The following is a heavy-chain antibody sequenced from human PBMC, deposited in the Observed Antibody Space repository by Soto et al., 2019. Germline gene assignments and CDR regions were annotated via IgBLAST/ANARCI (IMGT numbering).Heavy chain of an antibody. J-gene: IGHJ4*02. D-gene: IGHD6-13*01. Sequence: SEPLSLPCTVYVGSFSGYYWGWIRQRPVEVPEWIVEINHSGSTNYNPSLKSRVTISVDMSKNQFSLKLSSVTAADTAVYYCARGGRQQLIPTPISYKIDYWGQGTLVTVSS. CDR3: ARGGRQQLIPTPISYKIDY. CDR1: VGSFSGYY. V-gene: IGHV4-34*01. CDR2: INHSGST.